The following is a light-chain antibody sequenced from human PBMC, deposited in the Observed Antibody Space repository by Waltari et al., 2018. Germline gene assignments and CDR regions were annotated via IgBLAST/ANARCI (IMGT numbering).Light chain of an antibody. J-gene: IGLJ3*02. CDR2: GNN. CDR1: NSNIGSRA. V-gene: IGLV1-44*01. Sequence: QSILTQSPSASGTPGQRVTISCSGSNSNIGSRAVTWYQQLPGMAPKLVMYGNNQRPSGVPDRFSGSKSGTSASLAISGLQSEDEADYYCATWDDRLNLVFGGGTKLTVL. CDR3: ATWDDRLNLV.